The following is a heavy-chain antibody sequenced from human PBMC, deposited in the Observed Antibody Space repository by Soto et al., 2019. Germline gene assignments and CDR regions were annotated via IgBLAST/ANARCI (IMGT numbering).Heavy chain of an antibody. J-gene: IGHJ4*02. D-gene: IGHD4-4*01. Sequence: SPTLSLTCTVSGGSISSYYWSWIRQPPGKGLEWIGYIYYSGSTNYNPSLKSRVTISVDTSKNQFSLKLSSVTAADTAVYYCARQRNPHYFDYWGQGTLVTVSS. CDR1: GGSISSYY. CDR3: ARQRNPHYFDY. V-gene: IGHV4-59*08. CDR2: IYYSGST.